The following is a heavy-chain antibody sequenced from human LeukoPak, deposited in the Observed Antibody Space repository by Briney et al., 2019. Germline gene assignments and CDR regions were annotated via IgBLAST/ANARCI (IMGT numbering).Heavy chain of an antibody. J-gene: IGHJ6*03. D-gene: IGHD3-10*01. CDR2: VSHSGSTT. CDR1: GFPFSDYA. CDR3: GRGSRETTMFYYYYYMNV. Sequence: GGSLRLSCTASGFPFSDYAMNWVRQAPGEGLEWIAGVSHSGSTTYSAHSVKGRVTISRDDSKNTRYLHMNSLRVDDTAIYYCGRGSRETTMFYYYYYMNVWGKGTTVIASS. V-gene: IGHV3-23*01.